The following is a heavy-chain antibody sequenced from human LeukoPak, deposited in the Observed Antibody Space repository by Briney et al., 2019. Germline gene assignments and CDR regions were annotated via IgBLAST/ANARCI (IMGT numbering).Heavy chain of an antibody. V-gene: IGHV4-4*07. J-gene: IGHJ6*03. CDR2: IYISGST. CDR3: AREPLTMVRGDLYYYYYMDV. Sequence: SETLSLTCTVSGGSISSYYWSWIRQPAGKGLEGIGRIYISGSTNYNPSLKSRVTMSVDTSKNQFSLKLSSVTAADTAVYYCAREPLTMVRGDLYYYYYMDVWGKGTTVTISS. D-gene: IGHD3-10*01. CDR1: GGSISSYY.